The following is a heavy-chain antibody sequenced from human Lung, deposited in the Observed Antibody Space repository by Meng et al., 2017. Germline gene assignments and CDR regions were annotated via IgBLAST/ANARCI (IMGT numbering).Heavy chain of an antibody. Sequence: QVHLQQSGPGLVKPSQTLLLTCAISGDRVSSNSAAWNWIRQSPSRGLAWLGRTYYRSKWYNGYAVSVRSRITINPDTSKNQFSLQLNSLTPEETAVYYCARSQQWLDSWGQGTLVTVSS. CDR1: GDRVSSNSAA. D-gene: IGHD6-19*01. V-gene: IGHV6-1*01. CDR3: ARSQQWLDS. J-gene: IGHJ4*02. CDR2: TYYRSKWYN.